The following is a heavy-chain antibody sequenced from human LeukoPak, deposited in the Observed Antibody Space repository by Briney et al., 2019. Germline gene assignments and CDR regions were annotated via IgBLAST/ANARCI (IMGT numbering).Heavy chain of an antibody. CDR2: IYSGGST. CDR3: ARDPPAVAANTYG. CDR1: GVTVSNNY. Sequence: GGSLRLSCAASGVTVSNNYMNWVRQAPGKGLEWASLIYSGGSTYYADSVKGRFTISRDNSKNTLYLQMNSLRVEDPAVYYCARDPPAVAANTYGWGQGTLVTVSS. V-gene: IGHV3-66*01. D-gene: IGHD6-6*01. J-gene: IGHJ4*02.